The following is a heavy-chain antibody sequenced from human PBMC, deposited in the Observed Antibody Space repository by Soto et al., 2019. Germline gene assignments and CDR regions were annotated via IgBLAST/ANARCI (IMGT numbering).Heavy chain of an antibody. D-gene: IGHD2-2*01. CDR2: ISSSSSYI. J-gene: IGHJ4*02. CDR1: GFTFSSYS. V-gene: IGHV3-21*01. CDR3: ARGIVVVVPAAPDY. Sequence: GGSLRLACAASGFTFSSYSMNWVRQAPGKGLEWVSSISSSSSYIYYADSVKGRFTISRDNAKNSLYLQMNSLRAEDTAVYYCARGIVVVVPAAPDYWGQGTLVTVSS.